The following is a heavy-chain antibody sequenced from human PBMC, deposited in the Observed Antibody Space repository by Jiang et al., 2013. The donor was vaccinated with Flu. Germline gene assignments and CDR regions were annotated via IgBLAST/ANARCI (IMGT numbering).Heavy chain of an antibody. D-gene: IGHD1-26*01. V-gene: IGHV3-7*01. J-gene: IGHJ4*02. CDR2: IKQDGSEK. Sequence: VQLLESGGGLVQPGGSLRLSCAASGFTFSSYWMSWVRQAPGKGLEWVANIKQDGSEKYYVDSVKGRFTISRDNAKNSLYLQMNSLRAEDTAVYYCARVWYGSYYEGFDYVGPGNPGHRL. CDR1: GFTFSSYW. CDR3: ARVWYGSYYEGFDY.